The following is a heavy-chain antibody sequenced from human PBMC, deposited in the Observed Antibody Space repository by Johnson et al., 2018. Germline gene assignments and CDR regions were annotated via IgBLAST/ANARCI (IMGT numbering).Heavy chain of an antibody. Sequence: QLVESGAEVKKPGSSVKVSCKASGGTFSSYGVCWVRQAHGHGLEWMGGIIPIFDTTNHAQKFQGRVTITADESTNTAYMELSSLRSEDTAIYYCARLKRSWELQGYLEYWGQGTLVTVSS. V-gene: IGHV1-69*01. CDR2: IIPIFDTT. J-gene: IGHJ4*02. CDR1: GGTFSSYG. D-gene: IGHD1-26*01. CDR3: ARLKRSWELQGYLEY.